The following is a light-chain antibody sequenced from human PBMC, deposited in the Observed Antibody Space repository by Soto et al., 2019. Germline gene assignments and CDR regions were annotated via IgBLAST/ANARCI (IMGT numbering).Light chain of an antibody. CDR2: DVS. J-gene: IGLJ1*01. CDR3: SSYATSSTPLYV. V-gene: IGLV2-14*01. CDR1: SSDVGGYNY. Sequence: QSVLTQPAPVSGSPGQSMTISCTGTSSDVGGYNYVSWYQQHPGKAPKLMIYDVSNRPSGVSNRFSGSKSGNTGSLTISGLQAEDEANYYCSSYATSSTPLYVFGTGTKVTVL.